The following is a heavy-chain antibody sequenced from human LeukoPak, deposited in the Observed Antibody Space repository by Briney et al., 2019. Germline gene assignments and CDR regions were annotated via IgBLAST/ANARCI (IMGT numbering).Heavy chain of an antibody. Sequence: GGSLRLSCAASGFTFSSYAMHWVRQAPGKGLEYVSAISSNGGSTYYANSVKGRFTISRDNSKNTLYLQMGSLRAEDMAVYYCARVQRGGSFDYWGQGTLVTVSS. CDR1: GFTFSSYA. D-gene: IGHD3-10*01. V-gene: IGHV3-64*01. CDR2: ISSNGGST. J-gene: IGHJ4*02. CDR3: ARVQRGGSFDY.